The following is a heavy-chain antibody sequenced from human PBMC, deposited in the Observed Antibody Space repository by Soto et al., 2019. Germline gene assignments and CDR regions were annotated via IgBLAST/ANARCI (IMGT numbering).Heavy chain of an antibody. V-gene: IGHV3-15*07. CDR1: GFTFSNDW. CDR2: IKSKTDGGTT. CDR3: TPLALKYSSGWYEFSD. D-gene: IGHD6-19*01. J-gene: IGHJ4*02. Sequence: EVQLVESGGGLVKPGGSLRLSCAASGFTFSNDWMNWVRQAPGKGLEWVGRIKSKTDGGTTDYAATVKGRFTISRDDSKNTLYLQMNSLKAEDTAVYYCTPLALKYSSGWYEFSDWGQGTLVTVSS.